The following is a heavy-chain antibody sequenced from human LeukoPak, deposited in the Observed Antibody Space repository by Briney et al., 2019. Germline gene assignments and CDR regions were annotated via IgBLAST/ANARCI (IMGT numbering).Heavy chain of an antibody. CDR1: GGSLSADF. CDR3: AREPDRIRFDT. J-gene: IGHJ5*02. Sequence: SETLSLTCAVYGGSLSADFWSWIRQPPRKGLEWIGDIHHGGSTKYNPSLESRVTISVDTSKNQFSLRLTSVTAADTAVYYCAREPDRIRFDTWGQGALVTVSS. CDR2: IHHGGST. V-gene: IGHV4-34*01. D-gene: IGHD1-14*01.